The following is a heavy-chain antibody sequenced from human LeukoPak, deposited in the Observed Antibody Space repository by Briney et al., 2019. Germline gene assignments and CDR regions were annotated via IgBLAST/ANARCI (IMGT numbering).Heavy chain of an antibody. CDR1: GFTFSSYW. J-gene: IGHJ2*01. CDR3: AREPLTLARGYWYFDL. V-gene: IGHV3-74*01. Sequence: GGSLRLSCAASGFTFSSYWMHWVRQAPGKGLVWVSRINSDGSSTSYADSVKGRFTISRDNAKNTLYLQMNSLRAEDTAVYYCAREPLTLARGYWYFDLWGRGTLVTVSS. CDR2: INSDGSST.